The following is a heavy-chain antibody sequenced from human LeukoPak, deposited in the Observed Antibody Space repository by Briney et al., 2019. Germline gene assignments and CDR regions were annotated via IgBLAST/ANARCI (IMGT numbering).Heavy chain of an antibody. D-gene: IGHD3-22*01. Sequence: PGGSLRLSCAASGFTFSSYGMHWVRQAPGKGLEWVAVISYDGSNKYYADSMKGRFTISRDNSKNTLYLQMNSLRAEDTAVYYCAKEGRGTMIFPVLDYWGQGTLVTVSS. J-gene: IGHJ4*02. CDR1: GFTFSSYG. V-gene: IGHV3-30*18. CDR3: AKEGRGTMIFPVLDY. CDR2: ISYDGSNK.